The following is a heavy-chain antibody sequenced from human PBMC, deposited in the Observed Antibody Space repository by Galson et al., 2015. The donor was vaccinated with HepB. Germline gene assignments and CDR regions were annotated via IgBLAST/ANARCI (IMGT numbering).Heavy chain of an antibody. J-gene: IGHJ4*02. V-gene: IGHV1-18*04. D-gene: IGHD3-22*01. Sequence: SVKVSCKASGYTFTSYGISWVRQAPGQGLEWMEWISADNDNTNYAQKLQDRVTMTTDTSTSTAYMELRSLRSDDTAVYFCARDSANYYDSSGHAYWGQGTLVTVSS. CDR2: ISADNDNT. CDR3: ARDSANYYDSSGHAY. CDR1: GYTFTSYG.